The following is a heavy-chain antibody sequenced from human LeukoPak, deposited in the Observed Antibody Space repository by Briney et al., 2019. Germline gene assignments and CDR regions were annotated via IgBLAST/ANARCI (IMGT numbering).Heavy chain of an antibody. Sequence: PSETLSLTCAVSGGSISSGGYSWSWIRQPPGKGLEWIGYIYHSGSRYYNPSLKSRVTISVDRSKNQFSLKLSSVTAADTAVYYCARGSRQWELPYFDYWGQGTLVTVSS. CDR2: IYHSGSR. V-gene: IGHV4-30-2*01. D-gene: IGHD1-26*01. CDR1: GGSISSGGYS. J-gene: IGHJ4*02. CDR3: ARGSRQWELPYFDY.